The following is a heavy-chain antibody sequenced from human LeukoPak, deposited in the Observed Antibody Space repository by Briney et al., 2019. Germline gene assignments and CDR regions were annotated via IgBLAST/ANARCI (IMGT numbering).Heavy chain of an antibody. J-gene: IGHJ6*02. CDR2: ITDSGGNT. V-gene: IGHV3-23*01. Sequence: GGSLRLSCAASGFTFSSYAMSWVRQAPGKGLEWVSSITDSGGNTYYADSVKGRFTISRDNSKNTLYLQVNSLRADDTAVYYCAKREYSSGSYGMDVWGQGTTVTVSS. CDR3: AKREYSSGSYGMDV. D-gene: IGHD6-19*01. CDR1: GFTFSSYA.